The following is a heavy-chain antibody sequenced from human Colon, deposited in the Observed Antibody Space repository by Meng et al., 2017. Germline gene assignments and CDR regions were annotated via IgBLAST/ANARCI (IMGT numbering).Heavy chain of an antibody. D-gene: IGHD6-19*01. CDR2: IKQDGSGE. J-gene: IGHJ4*02. Sequence: GESLKISCAASGFTFSSYWMSWGRQAPGKGLEWVAHIKQDGSGEYYVDSVKGRFTISRDNAKNSLSLQMNSLRAEDTAVYYCTRGGVAGAFDYWGQGTLVTVSS. CDR3: TRGGVAGAFDY. CDR1: GFTFSSYW. V-gene: IGHV3-7*01.